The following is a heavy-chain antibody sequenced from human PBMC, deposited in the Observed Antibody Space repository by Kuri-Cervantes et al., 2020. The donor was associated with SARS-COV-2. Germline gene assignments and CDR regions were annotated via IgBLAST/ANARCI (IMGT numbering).Heavy chain of an antibody. CDR2: VYYSGST. CDR3: AFNYGTGSYFY. CDR1: GGSISSYY. J-gene: IGHJ4*02. Sequence: ESLKISCTVSGGSISSYYWSWIRQPPGKGLEWIGYVYYSGSTNYNPPLESRVTISVDRSKNQFSLTLRSVTAADTAVYYCAFNYGTGSYFYWGQGTLVTVSS. D-gene: IGHD3-10*01. V-gene: IGHV4-59*12.